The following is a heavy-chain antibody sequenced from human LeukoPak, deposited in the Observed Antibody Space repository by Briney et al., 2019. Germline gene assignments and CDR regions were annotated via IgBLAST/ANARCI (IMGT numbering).Heavy chain of an antibody. CDR1: GYTFTGYY. J-gene: IGHJ4*02. CDR2: INPNSGGT. D-gene: IGHD3-3*01. CDR3: ARGFAYYDFWSGSPAFDY. Sequence: ASVKVSCKASGYTFTGYYMHWVRQAPGQGLEWMGWINPNSGGTNYAQKFQGGVTMTRDTSISTAYMELSRLRSDDTAVYYCARGFAYYDFWSGSPAFDYWGQGTLVTVSS. V-gene: IGHV1-2*02.